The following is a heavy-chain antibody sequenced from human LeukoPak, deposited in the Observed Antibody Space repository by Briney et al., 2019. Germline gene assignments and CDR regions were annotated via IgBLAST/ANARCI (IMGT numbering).Heavy chain of an antibody. CDR1: GGCISSYY. CDR2: IYYSRST. D-gene: IGHD6-13*01. V-gene: IGHV4-59*01. Sequence: SETLSLTCTVSGGCISSYYWSWIRQPPGKGLEWIGYIYYSRSTNYNPSLNSRVTISVEPSKNEFSLKLRSVTAADTAVYYCARGRLYSSSWFFDYWGQGTLVTVSS. J-gene: IGHJ4*02. CDR3: ARGRLYSSSWFFDY.